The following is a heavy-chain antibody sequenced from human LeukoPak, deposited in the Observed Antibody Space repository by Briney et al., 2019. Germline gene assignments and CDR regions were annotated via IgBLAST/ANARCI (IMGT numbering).Heavy chain of an antibody. V-gene: IGHV4-61*01. CDR1: GGSISSSSYY. Sequence: SETLSLTCTVSGGSISSSSYYWSWIRQPPGKGLEWIGYIYYSGSTNYNPSLKSRITISVDTSKNQFSLKLTSVTAADTAVYYCARALGYSGSYLAYWGQGTLVTVSS. J-gene: IGHJ4*02. CDR2: IYYSGST. D-gene: IGHD1-26*01. CDR3: ARALGYSGSYLAY.